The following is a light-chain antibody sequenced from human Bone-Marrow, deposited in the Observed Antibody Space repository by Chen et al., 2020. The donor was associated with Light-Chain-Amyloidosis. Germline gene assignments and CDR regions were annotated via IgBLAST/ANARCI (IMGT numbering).Light chain of an antibody. CDR2: SNN. J-gene: IGLJ1*01. V-gene: IGLV1-44*01. CDR1: RSNIGSNT. Sequence: QSVLTQPPSTSGTPGQRVTLSCSGSRSNIGSNTVKGYQQLPGTAPKLLMYSNNQRPSGVPDRLSGSRAGTSASLAISGLQSEDEVDYYWASWDGTMGAGYVFGTGTKVTVL. CDR3: ASWDGTMGAGYV.